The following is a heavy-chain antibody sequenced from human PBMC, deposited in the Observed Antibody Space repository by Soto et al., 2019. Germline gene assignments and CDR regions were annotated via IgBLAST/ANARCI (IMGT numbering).Heavy chain of an antibody. J-gene: IGHJ4*02. CDR3: ARAKSTKCGGVIVLGC. Sequence: GASVKVSCKASGGTVSSYAISGVREAPGQGLEWMGGIIPIFGTANYAQKFQGRVTITADESTSTAYMELSSLRSEVTAVYFRARAKSTKCGGVIVLGCWGQGTLVTVSS. D-gene: IGHD3-16*02. CDR2: IIPIFGTA. CDR1: GGTVSSYA. V-gene: IGHV1-69*13.